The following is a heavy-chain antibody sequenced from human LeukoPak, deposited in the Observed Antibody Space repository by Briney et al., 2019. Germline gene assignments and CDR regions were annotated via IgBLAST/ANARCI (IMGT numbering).Heavy chain of an antibody. CDR3: TMQVAAAGINY. J-gene: IGHJ4*02. CDR1: GLTFSSYA. CDR2: ISASGGST. V-gene: IGHV3-23*01. D-gene: IGHD6-13*01. Sequence: GGSLRLSCAASGLTFSSYAMGWVRQAPGKGLEWVSTISASGGSTFYADSVRGRFTIPRDNSKNTLYLQVSSLRAEDTALYYCTMQVAAAGINYWGQGTLVTVSS.